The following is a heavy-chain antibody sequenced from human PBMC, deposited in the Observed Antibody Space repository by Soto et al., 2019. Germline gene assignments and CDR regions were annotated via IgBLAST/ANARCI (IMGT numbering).Heavy chain of an antibody. D-gene: IGHD6-13*01. CDR1: GGSFSGYY. CDR2: INHSGST. CDR3: ARGPRSGIAAAGTRGYWFDP. J-gene: IGHJ5*02. Sequence: PSETLSLTCAVYGGSFSGYYWSWIRQPPGKGLEWIGEINHSGSTNYNPSLKSRVTISVDTSKNQFSLKLSSETAADTAVCYCARGPRSGIAAAGTRGYWFDPWGQGTLVTVSS. V-gene: IGHV4-34*01.